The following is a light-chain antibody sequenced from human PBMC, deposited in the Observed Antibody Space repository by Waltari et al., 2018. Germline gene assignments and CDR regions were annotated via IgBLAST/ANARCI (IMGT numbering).Light chain of an antibody. CDR1: QTINRNY. Sequence: EIVLTQSPGTLSLSPGEGATLSCRASQTINRNYLAWHQQKPGQPPRLLIYGASSRDTGIPDRFSGSGSGTDCTLTISRLEPEDFAVYYCQQYGTPPRTFGQGTKVEI. V-gene: IGKV3-20*01. CDR2: GAS. CDR3: QQYGTPPRT. J-gene: IGKJ1*01.